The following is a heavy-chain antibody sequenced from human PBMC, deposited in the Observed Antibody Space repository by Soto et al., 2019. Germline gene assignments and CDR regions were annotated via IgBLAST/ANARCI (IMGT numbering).Heavy chain of an antibody. V-gene: IGHV1-69*13. CDR3: ARERRGIAVAGSSFDY. Sequence: SVKVSCKASGGTFSSYAISWVRQAPGQGLEWMGGIIPIFGTTNYAQRFQGRVTITADESTSTACMELSSLRSEDTAVYYCARERRGIAVAGSSFDYWGQGTLVTAPQ. D-gene: IGHD6-19*01. CDR1: GGTFSSYA. J-gene: IGHJ4*02. CDR2: IIPIFGTT.